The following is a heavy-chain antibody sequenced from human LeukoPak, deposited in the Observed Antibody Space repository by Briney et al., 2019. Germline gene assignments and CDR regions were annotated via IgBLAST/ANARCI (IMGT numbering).Heavy chain of an antibody. CDR3: AKGGSPWEKFYFYYMDV. CDR1: AVTFSTYA. D-gene: IGHD6-6*01. V-gene: IGHV3-23*01. Sequence: GGSLRLSCAASAVTFSTYAMSCVRDALGKGVEWVSVITGGGVNTFYADSVQGRFTISSHNSKKTLYLQMSSLRAEDTAVYYCAKGGSPWEKFYFYYMDVWGKGTTVTVSS. CDR2: ITGGGVNT. J-gene: IGHJ6*03.